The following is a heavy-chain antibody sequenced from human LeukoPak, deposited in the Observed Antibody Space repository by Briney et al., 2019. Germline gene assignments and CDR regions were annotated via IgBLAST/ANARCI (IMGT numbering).Heavy chain of an antibody. V-gene: IGHV3-9*03. CDR2: ISWNSGSI. CDR1: GFTFDDYA. D-gene: IGHD6-19*01. J-gene: IGHJ4*02. CDR3: AKGQRAVAGPTDY. Sequence: PGGSLRLSCAASGFTFDDYAMHWVRQAPGKGLEWVSGISWNSGSIGYADSVKGRFTISRDNAKNSLYLQINSLRAEDMALYYCAKGQRAVAGPTDYWGQGTLVTVSS.